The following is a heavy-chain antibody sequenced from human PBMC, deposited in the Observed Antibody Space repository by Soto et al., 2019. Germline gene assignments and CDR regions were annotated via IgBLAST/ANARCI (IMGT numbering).Heavy chain of an antibody. D-gene: IGHD1-7*01. V-gene: IGHV4-31*03. CDR3: ARGVYNWNYSYYYYYMDV. CDR2: IYYSGST. CDR1: GGSISSGGYY. Sequence: SETLSLTCTVSGGSISSGGYYWSWIRQHPGKGLEWIGYIYYSGSTYYNPSLKSRVTISVDTSKNQFSLKLSSVTAADTAVYYCARGVYNWNYSYYYYYMDVWGKGTTVTVSS. J-gene: IGHJ6*03.